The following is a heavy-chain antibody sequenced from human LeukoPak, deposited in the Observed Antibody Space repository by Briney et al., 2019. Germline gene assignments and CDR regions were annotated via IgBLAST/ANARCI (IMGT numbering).Heavy chain of an antibody. J-gene: IGHJ3*02. D-gene: IGHD2-15*01. Sequence: ASVKVSCKASGGTFSSYAISWVRQATGQGLEWMGWMNPNSGNTGYAQKFQGRVTMTRNTSISTAYMELSSLRSEDTAVYYCARDRGLKGYCSGGSCSGRDIWGQGTMVTVSS. CDR3: ARDRGLKGYCSGGSCSGRDI. CDR1: GGTFSSYA. V-gene: IGHV1-8*02. CDR2: MNPNSGNT.